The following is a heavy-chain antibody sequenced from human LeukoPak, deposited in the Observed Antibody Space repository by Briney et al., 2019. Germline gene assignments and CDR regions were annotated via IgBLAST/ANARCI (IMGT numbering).Heavy chain of an antibody. CDR1: GGTFSSYT. V-gene: IGHV1-69*02. Sequence: SVKVSCKASGGTFSSYTISWVRQAPGQGLEWMGRIIPILGIANYAQKFQGRVTITADKSTSTAYMELSSLGSEDTGVYYCARGAITYYYGSGSYFSTANPNWFDPWGQGTLVTVSS. D-gene: IGHD3-10*01. CDR2: IIPILGIA. J-gene: IGHJ5*02. CDR3: ARGAITYYYGSGSYFSTANPNWFDP.